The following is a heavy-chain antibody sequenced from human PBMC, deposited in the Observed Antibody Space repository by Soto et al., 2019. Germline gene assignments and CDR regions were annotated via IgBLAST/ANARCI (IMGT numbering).Heavy chain of an antibody. D-gene: IGHD4-17*01. CDR1: GGSISSYY. J-gene: IGHJ4*02. CDR3: ARHPTVTEYYFDY. V-gene: IGHV4-59*08. Sequence: QVHLQESGPGLVKPSETLSLTCTVSGGSISSYYWCWIRQPPGKGLEWIGYIYYSGRTNYNPSLKSRVTISVDTSKNQFSLKLTSVTAADTAVYYCARHPTVTEYYFDYWGQGTLVTVSS. CDR2: IYYSGRT.